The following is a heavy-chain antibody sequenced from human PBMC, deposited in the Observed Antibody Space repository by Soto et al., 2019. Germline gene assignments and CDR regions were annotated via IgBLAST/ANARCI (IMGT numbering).Heavy chain of an antibody. CDR3: ARRYSSSLDF. CDR1: GCSISSYY. D-gene: IGHD6-13*01. V-gene: IGHV4-59*08. Sequence: PSETLSLTCTVSGCSISSYYWSWIRQPPGKGLEWIGYIFYSGSTNYNPSLKSRVTISVDTSKNQFSLKLSSVTAADTAVYYCARRYSSSLDFWGQGTLVTVSS. CDR2: IFYSGST. J-gene: IGHJ4*02.